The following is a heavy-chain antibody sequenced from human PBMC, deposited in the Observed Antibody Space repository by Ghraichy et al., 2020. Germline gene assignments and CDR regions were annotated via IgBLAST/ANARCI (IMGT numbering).Heavy chain of an antibody. V-gene: IGHV4-59*01. CDR3: ARGHYDFWSGYYTRWFDP. CDR1: GGSISSYY. CDR2: IYYSGST. J-gene: IGHJ5*02. D-gene: IGHD3-3*01. Sequence: SETLSLTCTVSGGSISSYYWSWIRQPPGKGLEWIGYIYYSGSTNYNPSLKSRVTISVDTSMNQFSLKLSSVTAADTAVYYCARGHYDFWSGYYTRWFDPWGQGTLVTVSS.